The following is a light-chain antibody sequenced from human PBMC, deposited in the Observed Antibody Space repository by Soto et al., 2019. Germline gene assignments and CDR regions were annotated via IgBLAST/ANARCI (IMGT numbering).Light chain of an antibody. CDR2: DAS. J-gene: IGKJ2*01. V-gene: IGKV3-11*01. CDR1: QSVSSY. Sequence: EIVLTQSPATLSLSPGERATLSCRASQSVSSYLAWYQQKPGQAPRLLIYDASNMATGIPARFSGSGSGTDFTLTISSLGPEDFAVYYCQQRSNWPRTFGQGTKLEIK. CDR3: QQRSNWPRT.